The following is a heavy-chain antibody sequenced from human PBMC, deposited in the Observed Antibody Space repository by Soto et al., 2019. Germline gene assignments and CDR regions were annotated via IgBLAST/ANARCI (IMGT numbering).Heavy chain of an antibody. D-gene: IGHD5-12*01. V-gene: IGHV4-31*03. J-gene: IGHJ4*02. Sequence: TFSLTCTVSGVSISSGGYYWLWIRQHPGKGLEWIGYIYYSGSTYYNPSLKSRVTISVDTSQNQFSLKLGSVTAADTAVYYCARQGLRGNSGEDYARDFDYRGQGTLVAVSS. CDR3: ARQGLRGNSGEDYARDFDY. CDR1: GVSISSGGYY. CDR2: IYYSGST.